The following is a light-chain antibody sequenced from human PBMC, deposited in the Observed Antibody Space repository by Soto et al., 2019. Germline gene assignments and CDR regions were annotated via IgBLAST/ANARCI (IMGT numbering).Light chain of an antibody. V-gene: IGKV1-33*01. CDR1: QDISNY. CDR2: DAS. J-gene: IGKJ3*01. Sequence: DLQMTQSPSSLSASVGDRVTITCQASQDISNYLNWYQQKPGKAPKLLIYDASNLETGVPSRFSGSGSGTDFTFTNSSLQPEDIATYYCQHYDNLPFTFGPGTKVDIK. CDR3: QHYDNLPFT.